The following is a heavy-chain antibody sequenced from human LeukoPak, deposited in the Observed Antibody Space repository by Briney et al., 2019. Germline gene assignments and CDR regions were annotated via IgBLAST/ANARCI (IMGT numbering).Heavy chain of an antibody. D-gene: IGHD3-3*02. Sequence: SETLSLTCTVSGGSISSGDYYWSWIRQPPGKGLEWIGYIYYSGSTYYNPSLKSRVTISVDTSKNQFSLKLSSVTAADTAVDYCARDSRTGPFRYYGMDVWGQGTTVTVSS. CDR2: IYYSGST. J-gene: IGHJ6*02. V-gene: IGHV4-30-4*01. CDR3: ARDSRTGPFRYYGMDV. CDR1: GGSISSGDYY.